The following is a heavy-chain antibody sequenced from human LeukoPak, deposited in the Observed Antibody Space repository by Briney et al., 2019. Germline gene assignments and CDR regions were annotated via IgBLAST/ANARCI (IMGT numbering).Heavy chain of an antibody. CDR1: GFSLSTSGVG. V-gene: IGHV2-5*02. D-gene: IGHD2-21*02. Sequence: SGPTLVKPTQTLTLTCTFSGFSLSTSGVGVGWIRQPPGKALEWLALIYWDDDKRYSPSLKSRLTITKHTSKNQVVLTMTNMDPVDTATYYCAHSMRVVTANDAFDIWGQGTMVTVPS. CDR2: IYWDDDK. J-gene: IGHJ3*02. CDR3: AHSMRVVTANDAFDI.